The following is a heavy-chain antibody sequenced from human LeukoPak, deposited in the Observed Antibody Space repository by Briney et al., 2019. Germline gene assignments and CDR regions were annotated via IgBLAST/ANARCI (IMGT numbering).Heavy chain of an antibody. CDR3: ARGTDV. CDR1: GISIDVYG. CDR2: INWNGVST. Sequence: GGSRRLSCVASGISIDVYGMSWVRQAPGKGLEWISGINWNGVSTGYADSVKGRFTISRDNVRNSLYLQMNSLRVEDTALYYCARGTDVWGQGTTVTVSS. V-gene: IGHV3-20*04. J-gene: IGHJ6*02.